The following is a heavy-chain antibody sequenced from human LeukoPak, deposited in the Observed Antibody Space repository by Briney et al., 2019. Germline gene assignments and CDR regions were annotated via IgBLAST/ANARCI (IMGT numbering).Heavy chain of an antibody. CDR2: NRDGTSL. D-gene: IGHD3-10*01. CDR1: GFIFNAHW. V-gene: IGHV3-74*01. J-gene: IGHJ6*03. CDR3: VRDVRGVGQDYYYMDV. Sequence: GGSLRLSCAASGFIFNAHWMQWIRQAPGKGLVWVSRNRDGTSLTYADSARGRFTVSRDNAKSTLYLQMNSLTAEDTALYYCVRDVRGVGQDYYYMDVWGKGTTVTVSS.